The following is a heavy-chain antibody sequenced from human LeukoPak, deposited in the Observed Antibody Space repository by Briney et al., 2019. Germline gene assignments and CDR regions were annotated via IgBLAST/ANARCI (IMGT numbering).Heavy chain of an antibody. D-gene: IGHD2-21*01. J-gene: IGHJ3*02. CDR3: AKSISAHDDAFDI. CDR1: GFTFSSYW. CDR2: IKQDGSEK. Sequence: PGGSLRLSCAASGFTFSSYWMSWVRQTPGKGLEWVANIKQDGSEKYYVDSVKGRFTISRDNSKNTLYLQMNSLRAEDTAVYYCAKSISAHDDAFDIWGQGTLVTVSS. V-gene: IGHV3-7*03.